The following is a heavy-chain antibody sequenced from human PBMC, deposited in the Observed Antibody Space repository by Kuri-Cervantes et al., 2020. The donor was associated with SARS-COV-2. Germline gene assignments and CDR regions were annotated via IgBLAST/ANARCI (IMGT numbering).Heavy chain of an antibody. CDR2: INHSGST. D-gene: IGHD4/OR15-4a*01. CDR1: GGSFSGYY. V-gene: IGHV4-34*01. J-gene: IGHJ5*02. CDR3: ARDPNANHNNWFDP. Sequence: SETLSPTCALYGGSFSGYYWSWIRQPPGKGLEWIGEINHSGSTNYNPSLKSRVTISVNTSKNQFSLRLSSVTAADTAVYYCARDPNANHNNWFDPWGQGTLVTVSS.